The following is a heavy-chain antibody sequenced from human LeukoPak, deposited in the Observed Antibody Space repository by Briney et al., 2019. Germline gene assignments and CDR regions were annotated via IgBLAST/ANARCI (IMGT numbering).Heavy chain of an antibody. V-gene: IGHV1-18*01. Sequence: ASVKVSCKASGYTFTSYGISWVRQAPGQGLEWMGWISAYNGNTNYAQKLQGRVTMTTDTSTSTAYVELRSLRSDDTAVYYCARVIETVDYYYYMDVWGKGTTVTISS. CDR3: ARVIETVDYYYYMDV. D-gene: IGHD2-15*01. J-gene: IGHJ6*03. CDR1: GYTFTSYG. CDR2: ISAYNGNT.